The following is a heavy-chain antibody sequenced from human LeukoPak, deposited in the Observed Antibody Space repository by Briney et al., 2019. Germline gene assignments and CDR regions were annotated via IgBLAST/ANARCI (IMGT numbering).Heavy chain of an antibody. J-gene: IGHJ4*02. D-gene: IGHD3-10*01. CDR1: GFTFSSYW. V-gene: IGHV3-7*03. CDR3: ARDRSSLLWFGERYFDY. Sequence: PGGSLRLSCAASGFTFSSYWMSWVRQAPGKGLEWVANIKQDGSEKYYVDSVKGRFTISRDNAKNSLYLQMNSLRAEDTAVYYCARDRSSLLWFGERYFDYWGQGTLVTVSS. CDR2: IKQDGSEK.